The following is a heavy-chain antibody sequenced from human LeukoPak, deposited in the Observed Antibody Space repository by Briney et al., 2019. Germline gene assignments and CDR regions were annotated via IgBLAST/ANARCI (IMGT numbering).Heavy chain of an antibody. J-gene: IGHJ4*02. D-gene: IGHD3-3*01. Sequence: WVSSISSSSSYIYYADSVKGRFTISRDNAKNSLYLQMNGLRAEDTAVYYCARDLHDDYGDYWGQGTLVTVSS. CDR3: ARDLHDDYGDY. V-gene: IGHV3-21*01. CDR2: ISSSSSYI.